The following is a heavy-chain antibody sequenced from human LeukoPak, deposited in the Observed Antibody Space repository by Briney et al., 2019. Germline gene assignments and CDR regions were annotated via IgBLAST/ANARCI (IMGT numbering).Heavy chain of an antibody. CDR2: INHSGST. J-gene: IGHJ6*02. CDR3: ASSSGWHYYYYGMDV. V-gene: IGHV4-34*01. D-gene: IGHD6-19*01. CDR1: GGSFSGYY. Sequence: PSETLSLTCAVYGGSFSGYYWSWIRQPPGKGLEWIGEINHSGSTSYNPSLKSRVTISVDTSKNQFSLKLSSVTAADTAVYYCASSSGWHYYYYGMDVWGQGTTVTVSS.